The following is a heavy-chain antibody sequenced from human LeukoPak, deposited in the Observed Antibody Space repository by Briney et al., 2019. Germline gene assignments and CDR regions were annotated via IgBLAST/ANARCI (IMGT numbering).Heavy chain of an antibody. V-gene: IGHV4-59*12. CDR2: IYYIGST. CDR3: ARASRNDYGDFGPEENWFDP. D-gene: IGHD4-17*01. CDR1: GGSIRSYY. J-gene: IGHJ5*02. Sequence: SETLSLTCTVSGGSIRSYYWSWIRQPPGKGLECIGYIYYIGSTNYNPSLKSRVTISVDKSKNQFSLKLSSVTAADTAVYYCARASRNDYGDFGPEENWFDPWGQGTLVTVSS.